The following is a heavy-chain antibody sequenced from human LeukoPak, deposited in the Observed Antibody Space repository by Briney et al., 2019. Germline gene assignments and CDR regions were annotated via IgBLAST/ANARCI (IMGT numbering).Heavy chain of an antibody. CDR2: IYYSGST. V-gene: IGHV4-59*01. Sequence: PSETLSLTCTVSGGSISSYYWSWIRQPPGKGLEWIGYIYYSGSTNYNPSLKSRDTISVDTSKNQFSLKLSSVTAVDTAVYYCARSNFIQLWPQAYFDYWGQGTLVTVSS. D-gene: IGHD5-18*01. CDR3: ARSNFIQLWPQAYFDY. CDR1: GGSISSYY. J-gene: IGHJ4*02.